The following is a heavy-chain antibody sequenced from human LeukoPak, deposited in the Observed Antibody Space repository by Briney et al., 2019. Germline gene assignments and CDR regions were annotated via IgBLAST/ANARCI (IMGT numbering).Heavy chain of an antibody. V-gene: IGHV1-2*02. CDR1: GYTFTGYY. Sequence: ASVKVSCKASGYTFTGYYIHWVRQAPGQGLEWMGWINPHSGGTNYAQKFQGGVTMTRDTSITTAYMELRSLRSDDTAVYYCARAAYRRNYDILTGYYYFDYWGQGTLVTVSS. D-gene: IGHD3-9*01. CDR3: ARAAYRRNYDILTGYYYFDY. CDR2: INPHSGGT. J-gene: IGHJ4*02.